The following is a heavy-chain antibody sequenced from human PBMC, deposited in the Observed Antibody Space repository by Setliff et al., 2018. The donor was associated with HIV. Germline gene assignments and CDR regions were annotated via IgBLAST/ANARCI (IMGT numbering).Heavy chain of an antibody. V-gene: IGHV4-61*09. J-gene: IGHJ6*03. D-gene: IGHD2-2*01. CDR2: IYTSGNT. CDR3: ARGRRVSSNYYYYYYMDV. CDR1: GGSISSGSYY. Sequence: SETLSLTCTVSGGSISSGSYYWSWIRQPAGKGLEWIGHIYTSGNTNHNPSLRSRVTISVDTSENQFSLKLSSVTAADTAVYYCARGRRVSSNYYYYYYMDVWGKGTTVTVSS.